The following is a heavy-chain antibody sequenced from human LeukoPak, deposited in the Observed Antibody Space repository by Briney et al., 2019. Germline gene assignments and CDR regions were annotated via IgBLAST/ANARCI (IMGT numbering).Heavy chain of an antibody. CDR2: IYYSGST. CDR3: ARGGWYPESFQH. CDR1: GGSISSYY. Sequence: SETLSLTCTVSGGSISSYYWKWIRQPPGKGLEWIGYIYYSGSTNYNPSLKSRVTISVSTSKNQFSLKLSSATAADTAVYYCARGGWYPESFQHWGQGALVTVSS. J-gene: IGHJ1*01. D-gene: IGHD6-19*01. V-gene: IGHV4-59*01.